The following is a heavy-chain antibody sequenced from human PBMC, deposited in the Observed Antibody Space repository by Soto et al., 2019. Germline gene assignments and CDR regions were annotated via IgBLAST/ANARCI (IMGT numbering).Heavy chain of an antibody. CDR3: ARLYLDYYYYYYGMDV. J-gene: IGHJ6*02. CDR1: GFTVSSNH. CDR2: IYSGGST. V-gene: IGHV3-53*01. D-gene: IGHD3-9*01. Sequence: GSLRLSCAASGFTVSSNHMSWVRQAPGKGLEWVSVIYSGGSTYYADSVKGRFTISRDNAKNSLYLQMNSLRAEDTAVYYCARLYLDYYYYYYGMDVWGQGTTVTVSS.